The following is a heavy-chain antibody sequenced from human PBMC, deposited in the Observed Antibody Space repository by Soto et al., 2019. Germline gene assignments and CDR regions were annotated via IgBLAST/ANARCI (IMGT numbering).Heavy chain of an antibody. V-gene: IGHV3-21*02. Sequence: EVQLVESGGGLVTPGGSLRLSCVASGFTFSSYSMSWVRQAPGEGLQWVSSITSSNSFIHYEESVKGRFAISRDNAKNSLSLHMNSLRAEDTAVYFCARDNNYYATGSGVDLWGQGTLVTVSS. CDR1: GFTFSSYS. CDR3: ARDNNYYATGSGVDL. CDR2: ITSSNSFI. D-gene: IGHD2-8*01. J-gene: IGHJ5*02.